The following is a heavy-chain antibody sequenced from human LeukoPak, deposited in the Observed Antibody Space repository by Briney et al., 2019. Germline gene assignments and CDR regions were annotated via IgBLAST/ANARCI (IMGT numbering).Heavy chain of an antibody. CDR2: IRNKANSYTT. J-gene: IGHJ4*02. V-gene: IGHV3-72*01. CDR1: GFTFSDHY. Sequence: PGGSLRLSCAASGFTFSDHYMDWVRQAPGKGLEWVGRIRNKANSYTTEYAASVKGRFTISRDDSKNSLYLQINSLKIEDTAVYYCARVGSGGWEDYWGQGTLVTVSS. CDR3: ARVGSGGWEDY. D-gene: IGHD6-19*01.